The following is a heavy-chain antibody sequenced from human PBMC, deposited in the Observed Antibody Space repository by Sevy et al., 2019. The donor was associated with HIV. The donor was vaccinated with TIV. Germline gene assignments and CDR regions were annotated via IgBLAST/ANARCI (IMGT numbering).Heavy chain of an antibody. J-gene: IGHJ4*02. CDR3: AREVVPAAIVDY. V-gene: IGHV3-30-3*01. Sequence: GVSLRLSCAASGFTFSSYAMHWVRQAPGKGLEWVAVISYDGSNKYYADSVKGRFTISRDNSKNTLYLQMNSLRAEDTAVYYCAREVVPAAIVDYWGQGTLVTVSS. CDR1: GFTFSSYA. D-gene: IGHD2-2*02. CDR2: ISYDGSNK.